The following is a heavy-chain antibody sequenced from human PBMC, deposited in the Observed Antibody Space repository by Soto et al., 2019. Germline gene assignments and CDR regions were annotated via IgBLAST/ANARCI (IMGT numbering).Heavy chain of an antibody. CDR1: GFTFSSYG. CDR3: AKQTLGASYFDY. J-gene: IGHJ4*02. CDR2: ISYDGSNK. V-gene: IGHV3-30*18. D-gene: IGHD1-26*01. Sequence: GGSLRLSCADSGFTFSSYGMHWVRQAPGKGLEWVAVISYDGSNKYYADSVKGRLTISRDNSKNTLYLQMNSLRAEDTAVYYCAKQTLGASYFDYWGQGTLVAVSS.